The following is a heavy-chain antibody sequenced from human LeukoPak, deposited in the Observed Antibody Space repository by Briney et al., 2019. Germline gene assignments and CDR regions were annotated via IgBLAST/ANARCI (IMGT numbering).Heavy chain of an antibody. D-gene: IGHD1-26*01. CDR1: GYIFTSYA. CDR2: INADNGNT. Sequence: ASVKVACKAAGYIFTSYAIHWVRQAPGQRRAWVGWINADNGNTQYLYKFQGRATITRVTSASTAYMELNRLSTEDGPGFYFVWLGGSYSYYNMDVWGQGTAVTVSS. CDR3: VWLGGSYSYYNMDV. J-gene: IGHJ6*02. V-gene: IGHV1-3*01.